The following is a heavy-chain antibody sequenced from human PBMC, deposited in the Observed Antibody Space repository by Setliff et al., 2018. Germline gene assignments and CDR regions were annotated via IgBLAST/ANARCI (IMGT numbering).Heavy chain of an antibody. Sequence: PSETLSLTCAVYGGSFSGYYWSWIRQPPGKGLEWIGEINHSGSTNYNPSLKSRVTISVDKSKNQFSLKLTSVTAADTAVYYCARGLEGEDYFYYMDVWGKGNTVTVSS. CDR2: INHSGST. J-gene: IGHJ6*03. D-gene: IGHD2-21*01. CDR3: ARGLEGEDYFYYMDV. CDR1: GGSFSGYY. V-gene: IGHV4-34*01.